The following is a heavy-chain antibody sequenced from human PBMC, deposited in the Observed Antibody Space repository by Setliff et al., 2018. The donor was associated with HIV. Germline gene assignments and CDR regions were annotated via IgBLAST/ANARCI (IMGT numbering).Heavy chain of an antibody. CDR2: IYPGDSDT. Sequence: GESLKISCKGSGYSFTSYWIGWVRQMPGKGLEWMGIIYPGDSDTRYSPSFQGQVTISADKSISTAYLQWSSLKASDTAMYYCARQPNSYDQPWKAEPAQFDYWGQGTLVTVSS. CDR1: GYSFTSYW. V-gene: IGHV5-51*01. CDR3: ARQPNSYDQPWKAEPAQFDY. D-gene: IGHD1-1*01. J-gene: IGHJ4*02.